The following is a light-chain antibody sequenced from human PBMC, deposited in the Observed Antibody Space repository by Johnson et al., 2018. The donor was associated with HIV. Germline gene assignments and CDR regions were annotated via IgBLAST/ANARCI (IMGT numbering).Light chain of an antibody. Sequence: QSVLTQSPSVSAAPGQKVTISCSGSSSNIGNNYVSWYQQLPGTAPKLLIYGTTKRPSGIPDRLSGSKSGTSATMGITGLQTGDEADYYCGTWDSSLSAVFGTGTKVTVL. CDR3: GTWDSSLSAV. V-gene: IGLV1-51*01. CDR1: SSNIGNNY. CDR2: GTT. J-gene: IGLJ1*01.